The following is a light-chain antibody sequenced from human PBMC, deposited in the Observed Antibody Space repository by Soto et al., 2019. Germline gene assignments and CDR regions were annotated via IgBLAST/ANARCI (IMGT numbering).Light chain of an antibody. CDR2: EDN. CDR1: SGSIVNNY. V-gene: IGLV6-57*02. Sequence: NFMLTQPHSVSASPGKTVTISCTGSSGSIVNNYVQWYQQRPGSAPTTVVFEDNQRPSGVPDRFSGSIDSSSNSASLTISGLKTEDEADYYCQSYDVTTVVFGGGTQLTVL. CDR3: QSYDVTTVV. J-gene: IGLJ2*01.